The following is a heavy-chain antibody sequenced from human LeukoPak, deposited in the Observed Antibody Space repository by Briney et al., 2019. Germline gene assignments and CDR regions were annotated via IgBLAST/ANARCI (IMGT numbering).Heavy chain of an antibody. CDR1: GFTFSRNW. V-gene: IGHV3-7*01. D-gene: IGHD2-2*01. J-gene: IGHJ4*02. Sequence: GGSLRLSCAASGFTFSRNWMSWVRQAPGKGLEWVANIKQDGSEKYYVDSVKGRFTISRDNAKNSLYLQMNSLRVEDTAVYSCASLTSRGYFDYWGQGTLVSVSS. CDR3: ASLTSRGYFDY. CDR2: IKQDGSEK.